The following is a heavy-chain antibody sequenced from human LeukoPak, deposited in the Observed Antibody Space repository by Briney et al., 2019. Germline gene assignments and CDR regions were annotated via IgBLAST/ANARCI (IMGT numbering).Heavy chain of an antibody. V-gene: IGHV4-61*02. CDR1: GGSISSGSYY. CDR3: ASTRSGNSRGYFDY. CDR2: IYTSGST. J-gene: IGHJ4*02. D-gene: IGHD4-23*01. Sequence: PSQTLSLTCTVSGGSISSGSYYWSWIRQPAGKGLEWIGRIYTSGSTNYNPSLKSRVTISVDTSKNQFSLKLSSVTAADTAVYYCASTRSGNSRGYFDYWGQGTLVTVSS.